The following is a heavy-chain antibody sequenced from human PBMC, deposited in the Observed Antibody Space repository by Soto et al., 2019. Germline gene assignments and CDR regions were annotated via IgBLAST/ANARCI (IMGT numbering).Heavy chain of an antibody. V-gene: IGHV4-4*02. Sequence: QVQLQESGPGLVKPSGTLSLTCAVSSGSISSSNWWSWVRQPPGKGLEWIGEIYHSGSTNYNPSLKSRGTISVDKSKNQFSVKLSSVTAADTAVYYCARGNFNYYYYNMDVWGKGTTVTVSS. CDR3: ARGNFNYYYYNMDV. D-gene: IGHD3-3*01. CDR2: IYHSGST. J-gene: IGHJ6*03. CDR1: SGSISSSNW.